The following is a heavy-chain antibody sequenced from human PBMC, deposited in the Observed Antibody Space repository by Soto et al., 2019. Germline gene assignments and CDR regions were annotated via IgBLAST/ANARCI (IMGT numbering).Heavy chain of an antibody. V-gene: IGHV3-23*01. D-gene: IGHD4-17*01. CDR1: GFTFSTYA. CDR2: ISGSVSGSDVNA. J-gene: IGHJ3*01. Sequence: EVQLLESGGGLVQPGGSLRLSCAASGFTFSTYAISWVRQAPGKGLEWVSAISGSVSGSDVNAFYADSVKGRFTISRDNSINRLYLQMNSLRTEDTAVYYCAHPRGYGVFDDYDFWGQGTMVTVSS. CDR3: AHPRGYGVFDDYDF.